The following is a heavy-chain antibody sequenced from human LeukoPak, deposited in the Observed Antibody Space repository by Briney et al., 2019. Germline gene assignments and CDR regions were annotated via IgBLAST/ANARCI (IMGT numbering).Heavy chain of an antibody. CDR2: IYYSGST. Sequence: SETLSLTCTVSGGSISSYYWSWIRQPPGKGLEWIGYIYYSGSTNYNPSLKSRATISVDTSKNQFSLKLSSVTAADTAVYYCASVREYRYMDVWGKGTTVTVSS. D-gene: IGHD6-6*01. J-gene: IGHJ6*03. V-gene: IGHV4-59*01. CDR1: GGSISSYY. CDR3: ASVREYRYMDV.